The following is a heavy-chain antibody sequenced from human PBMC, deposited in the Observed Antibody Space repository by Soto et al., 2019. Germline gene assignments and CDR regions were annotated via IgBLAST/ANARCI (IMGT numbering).Heavy chain of an antibody. CDR1: GGSISSGDYY. CDR2: IYYSGST. CDR3: AGLSDSSGYPS. V-gene: IGHV4-30-4*01. D-gene: IGHD3-22*01. J-gene: IGHJ5*02. Sequence: SETLSLTCTVSGGSISSGDYYWSWIRQPPGKGLEWIGYIYYSGSTYYNPSLKSRVTISVDTSKNQFSLKLSSVTAADTAVYYCAGLSDSSGYPSWGQGTLVTVSS.